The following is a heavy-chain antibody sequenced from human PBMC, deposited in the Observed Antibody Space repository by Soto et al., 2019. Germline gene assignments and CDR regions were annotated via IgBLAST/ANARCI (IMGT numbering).Heavy chain of an antibody. V-gene: IGHV3-74*01. Sequence: EVQLVESEGGLVQRGGSLRLSCAASGFTFNYYWMHWVRQAPGQGLVWVSHIHSDGSTTTYADSVKGRFTISRDNAKNTLYLHMNSLRAEDTAVYYCVRGDKGRFALWGQGTPVTVSS. J-gene: IGHJ3*01. CDR3: VRGDKGRFAL. CDR2: IHSDGSTT. D-gene: IGHD2-21*02. CDR1: GFTFNYYW.